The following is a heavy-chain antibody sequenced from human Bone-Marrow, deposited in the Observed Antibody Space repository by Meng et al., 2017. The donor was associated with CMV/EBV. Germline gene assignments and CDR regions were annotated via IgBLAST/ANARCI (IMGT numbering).Heavy chain of an antibody. CDR2: IRYDGSNK. CDR3: AKDGYSSSTYYYYGMDV. CDR1: GFTFSSYG. J-gene: IGHJ6*02. V-gene: IGHV3-30*02. D-gene: IGHD6-6*01. Sequence: GGSLRLSCAASGFTFSSYGMHWVRQAPGKGLEWVAFIRYDGSNKYYADSVKGRFTISRDNSKNTLYLQMNSLRAEDTAVYYCAKDGYSSSTYYYYGMDVWGQGTTVTVSS.